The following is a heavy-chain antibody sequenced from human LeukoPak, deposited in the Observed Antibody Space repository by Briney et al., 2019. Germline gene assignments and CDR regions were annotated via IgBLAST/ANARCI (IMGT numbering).Heavy chain of an antibody. CDR3: ARDLYSYGYPEDRYFDY. Sequence: GGSLRLSCAASGFTLDDLWMHWVRQAPGKGPVWVSRINSDGSSTSYADSVKGRFTISRDNTKNTLYLQMNSLRAEDTAVYYCARDLYSYGYPEDRYFDYWGQGTLVTVSS. D-gene: IGHD5-18*01. V-gene: IGHV3-74*01. CDR1: GFTLDDLW. J-gene: IGHJ4*02. CDR2: INSDGSST.